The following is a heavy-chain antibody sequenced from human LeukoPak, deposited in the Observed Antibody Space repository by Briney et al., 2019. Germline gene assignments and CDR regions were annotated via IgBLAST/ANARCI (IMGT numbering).Heavy chain of an antibody. D-gene: IGHD3-22*01. V-gene: IGHV1-2*02. CDR3: ARPLYYYDSSGYYYS. J-gene: IGHJ4*02. Sequence: ASVKVSCKASGYTFTGYYMHWVRQAPGQGLEWMGWINPNSGGTNYAQKFQGRVTMTRDTSISTAYMELSRLRSDDTAVYYCARPLYYYDSSGYYYSWGQGTLVTVSS. CDR1: GYTFTGYY. CDR2: INPNSGGT.